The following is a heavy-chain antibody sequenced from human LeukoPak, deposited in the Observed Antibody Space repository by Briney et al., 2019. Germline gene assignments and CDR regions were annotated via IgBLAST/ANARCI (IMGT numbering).Heavy chain of an antibody. D-gene: IGHD3-22*01. CDR3: AKAWADRFGSGFRTGFDY. Sequence: GGSLRLSCAASGFTFSSYAMSWVRQAPGKGLEWVSAISGSGGSTYYADSVKGRFTISRDNSKNTLYLQMNSLRAEDTAVYYCAKAWADRFGSGFRTGFDYWGQGTLVTVSS. CDR1: GFTFSSYA. CDR2: ISGSGGST. V-gene: IGHV3-23*01. J-gene: IGHJ4*02.